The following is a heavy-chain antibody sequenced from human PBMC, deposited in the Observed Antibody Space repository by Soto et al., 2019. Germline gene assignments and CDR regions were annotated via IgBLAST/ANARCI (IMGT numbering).Heavy chain of an antibody. CDR2: IIPIFGTA. V-gene: IGHV1-69*01. CDR1: GGTFSSYA. Sequence: QVQLVQSGAEVKKPGSSVKVSCKASGGTFSSYAISWVRQAPGQGLEWMGGIIPIFGTANYAQKFQGRVTITADESTSTAYMELSSLRSEDTAVYYCARVEYYYGSRSYGGEYYYYYGMDVWGQGTTVTVSS. CDR3: ARVEYYYGSRSYGGEYYYYYGMDV. D-gene: IGHD3-10*01. J-gene: IGHJ6*02.